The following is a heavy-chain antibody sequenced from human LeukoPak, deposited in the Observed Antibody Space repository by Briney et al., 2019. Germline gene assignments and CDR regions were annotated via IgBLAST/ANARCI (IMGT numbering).Heavy chain of an antibody. CDR2: VSSGGST. D-gene: IGHD3-10*01. V-gene: IGHV4-39*07. Sequence: SETLSLTCTVSGGSISDTNNYWVWIRQAPGKGLGGIGSVSSGGSTFDNPSLKSRVTMSVGPSKNQFSLRLNSVTAADTAVYYCARAPVLWFGGLCSEFDCWGQGTLVTVSS. J-gene: IGHJ4*02. CDR3: ARAPVLWFGGLCSEFDC. CDR1: GGSISDTNNY.